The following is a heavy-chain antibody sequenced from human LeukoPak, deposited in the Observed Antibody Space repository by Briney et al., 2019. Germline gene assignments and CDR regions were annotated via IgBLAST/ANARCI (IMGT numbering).Heavy chain of an antibody. J-gene: IGHJ4*02. CDR3: ARDIGAARYFDY. CDR1: GXTFSSYW. Sequence: GGSLRLSCAASGXTFSSYWMSWVRQAPGKGREWVANIKQDGSEKYYVDSVKGRFTISRDNAKNSLYLQMNSLRAEDTAVYYCARDIGAARYFDYWGQGTQVTVSS. V-gene: IGHV3-7*05. CDR2: IKQDGSEK. D-gene: IGHD6-13*01.